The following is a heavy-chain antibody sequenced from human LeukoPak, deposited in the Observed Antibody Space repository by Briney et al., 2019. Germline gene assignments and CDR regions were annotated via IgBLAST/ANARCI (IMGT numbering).Heavy chain of an antibody. CDR2: ISSSSSSI. J-gene: IGHJ6*04. CDR1: GFTFSSYN. D-gene: IGHD3-10*01. Sequence: GGSLTLSCAASGFTFSSYNMGWVRQAPGKGLEWVSSISSSSSSIYFVDSVKGRFTISRDNARNSLYLQVNSLRAEDTAVYYCARDRGFGQADVWGKGTTVTVSS. CDR3: ARDRGFGQADV. V-gene: IGHV3-21*01.